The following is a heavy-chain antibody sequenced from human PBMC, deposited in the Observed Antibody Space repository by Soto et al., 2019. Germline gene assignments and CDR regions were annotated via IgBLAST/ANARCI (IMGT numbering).Heavy chain of an antibody. V-gene: IGHV1-69*12. Sequence: QVQLVQSGAEVKKPGSSVKVSCKASGGTFSSYAISWVRQAPGQGLEWMGGIIPIFGTANYAQKFQGRVTITADESTSTDYMELSSLRSEDTAVYYCARMDIVLVPAATTDYYYYGMDVWGQGTTVTVSS. CDR3: ARMDIVLVPAATTDYYYYGMDV. CDR2: IIPIFGTA. CDR1: GGTFSSYA. J-gene: IGHJ6*02. D-gene: IGHD2-2*03.